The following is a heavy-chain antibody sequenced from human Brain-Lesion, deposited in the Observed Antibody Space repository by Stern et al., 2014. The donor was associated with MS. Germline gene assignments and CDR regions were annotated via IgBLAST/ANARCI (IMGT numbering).Heavy chain of an antibody. V-gene: IGHV4-4*02. CDR1: GGSISSSNW. CDR2: IYHSGGT. D-gene: IGHD1-14*01. Sequence: QVQLQESGPGLVKHSGTLSLTCAVSGGSISSSNWWSWVRQSPGKGLEWIGEIYHSGGTKYSPSFESRVIISVDKSKNQFSPTLSYVTAADTAVYYCARELPDLNAFDIWGQGTMVTVSS. J-gene: IGHJ3*02. CDR3: ARELPDLNAFDI.